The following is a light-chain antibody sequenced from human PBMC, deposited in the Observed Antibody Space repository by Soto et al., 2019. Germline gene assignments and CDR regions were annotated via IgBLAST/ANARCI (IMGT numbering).Light chain of an antibody. Sequence: QSALTQPASVSGSPGQSITISCTGTSSDVGGYNYVSWYQHHPGKAPKLMIYEVNNRPSGVSNRFSGSRSGNTASLTISGLQDEDEADYYCSSFTRNYIPFVFGTGTKLTVL. V-gene: IGLV2-14*01. CDR2: EVN. J-gene: IGLJ1*01. CDR1: SSDVGGYNY. CDR3: SSFTRNYIPFV.